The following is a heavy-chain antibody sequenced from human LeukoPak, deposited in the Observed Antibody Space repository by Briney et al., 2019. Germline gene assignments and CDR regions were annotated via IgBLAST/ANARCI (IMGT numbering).Heavy chain of an antibody. CDR2: TYYRSRWYN. CDR3: AGLDANFADF. D-gene: IGHD1-7*01. J-gene: IGHJ4*02. V-gene: IGHV6-1*01. CDR1: GDSVSSNSAA. Sequence: SQTLSLTCAISGDSVSSNSAAWTWIRQSPSRGLEWLGRTYYRSRWYNDYAVSVKSRINISPDTSRNQFSLQLDSVTPEDTAVYYCAGLDANFADFWGQGTLVTVSS.